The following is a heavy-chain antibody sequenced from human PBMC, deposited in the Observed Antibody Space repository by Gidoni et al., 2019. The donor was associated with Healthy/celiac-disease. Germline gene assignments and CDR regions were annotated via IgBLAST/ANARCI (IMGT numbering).Heavy chain of an antibody. Sequence: EVQLVESGGGLVQPGGSLRLSCAASGFTFSSYSMNWVRQAPGKGLEWVSYISSSSSTIYYADSVKGRFTISRDNAKNSLYLQMNSLRDEDTAVYYCARGIILRFLEWSAFDYWGQGTLVTVSS. CDR1: GFTFSSYS. J-gene: IGHJ4*02. CDR3: ARGIILRFLEWSAFDY. D-gene: IGHD3-3*01. CDR2: ISSSSSTI. V-gene: IGHV3-48*02.